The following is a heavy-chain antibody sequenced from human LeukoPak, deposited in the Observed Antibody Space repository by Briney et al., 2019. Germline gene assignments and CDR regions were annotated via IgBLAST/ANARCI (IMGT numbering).Heavy chain of an antibody. J-gene: IGHJ4*02. CDR3: ARGGTSNFDY. V-gene: IGHV3-21*01. CDR2: ISSSSSYT. Sequence: GGSLRLSCAASGFTFSTSRMNWVRQAPGKGLEWVSSISSSSSYTFYADSVRGRFTISRDNAKNSLYLQMNSLRAEDTAVYYCARGGTSNFDYWGQGTQVTVSS. D-gene: IGHD2-2*01. CDR1: GFTFSTSR.